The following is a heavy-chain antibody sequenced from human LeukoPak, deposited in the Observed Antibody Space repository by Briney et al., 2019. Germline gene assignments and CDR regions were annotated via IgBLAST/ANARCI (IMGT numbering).Heavy chain of an antibody. D-gene: IGHD6-19*01. CDR1: GFTFSSYA. Sequence: GGSLRLSCSASGFTFSSYAMHWVRQAPGKGLEYVSAISSNGGSTYYADSVKGRFTISRDNSKNTLYLQMSSLRAEDTAVCYCVKGYRQWLVDFDYWGQGTLVTVSS. CDR2: ISSNGGST. CDR3: VKGYRQWLVDFDY. J-gene: IGHJ4*02. V-gene: IGHV3-64D*06.